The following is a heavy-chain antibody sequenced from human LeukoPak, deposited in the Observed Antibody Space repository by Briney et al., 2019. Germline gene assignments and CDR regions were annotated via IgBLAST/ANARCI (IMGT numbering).Heavy chain of an antibody. CDR2: IYYSGST. CDR3: ARGSAEVNSGWGPPWNWFDP. Sequence: SETLSLTCTVSGGSISSYYWSWIRQPPGKGLEWIGYIYYSGSTNYNPSLKSRVTISVDTSKNQFSLKLSSVTAADTAVYYCARGSAEVNSGWGPPWNWFDPWGQGTLVTVSS. CDR1: GGSISSYY. J-gene: IGHJ5*02. V-gene: IGHV4-59*01. D-gene: IGHD7-27*01.